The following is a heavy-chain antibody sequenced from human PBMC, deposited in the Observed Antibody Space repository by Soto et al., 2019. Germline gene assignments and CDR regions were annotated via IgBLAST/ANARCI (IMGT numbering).Heavy chain of an antibody. CDR1: GLTLCSYG. V-gene: IGHV3-30*18. Sequence: GGSIRLSCAASGLTLCSYGMPGFRQTPGKGLEWVAVISYDGSNKYYADSVKGRFTISRDNSKNTLYLQMNSLRAEDTAVYYCAKEAFTGYYYYGMDVWGQGTTVTVSS. D-gene: IGHD3-10*01. J-gene: IGHJ6*02. CDR3: AKEAFTGYYYYGMDV. CDR2: ISYDGSNK.